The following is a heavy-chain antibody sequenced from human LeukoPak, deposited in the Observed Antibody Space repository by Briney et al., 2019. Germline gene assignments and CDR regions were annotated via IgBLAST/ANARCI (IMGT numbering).Heavy chain of an antibody. Sequence: GESLRLSCAASGVTFSSYSMNRVRQAPGKGLEWVSYISSSSSTIYYADSVKGRFTISRDNAKNSLYLQMNSLRAEDTAVYYCARDSAPWDLTNQYFDYWGQGTLVTVSS. CDR3: ARDSAPWDLTNQYFDY. V-gene: IGHV3-48*04. CDR2: ISSSSSTI. J-gene: IGHJ4*02. CDR1: GVTFSSYS. D-gene: IGHD1-26*01.